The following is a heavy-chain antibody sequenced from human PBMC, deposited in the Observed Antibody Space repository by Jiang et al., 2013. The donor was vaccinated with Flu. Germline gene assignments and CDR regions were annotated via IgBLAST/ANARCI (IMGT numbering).Heavy chain of an antibody. V-gene: IGHV7-4-1*02. Sequence: GLEWMGWINTNTGNPTYAQGFTGRFVFSLDTSVSTAYLQISSLKAEDTAVYYCARGHPDDRDYWGQGTLVTVSS. D-gene: IGHD3-9*01. CDR3: ARGHPDDRDY. J-gene: IGHJ4*02. CDR2: INTNTGNP.